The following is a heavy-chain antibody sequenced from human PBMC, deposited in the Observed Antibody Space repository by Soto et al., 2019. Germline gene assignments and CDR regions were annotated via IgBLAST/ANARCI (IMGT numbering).Heavy chain of an antibody. Sequence: ALETLSLTCTVSGGSISSYYWIWIRQPPGKGLEWIGYIYYSGSTNYNPSLKSRVTISVDTSKNQFSLKLSSVTAADTAVYYCAKHGHCSGGSCYWGGWFDPWGQGTLVTVSS. CDR3: AKHGHCSGGSCYWGGWFDP. D-gene: IGHD2-15*01. V-gene: IGHV4-59*08. CDR2: IYYSGST. CDR1: GGSISSYY. J-gene: IGHJ5*02.